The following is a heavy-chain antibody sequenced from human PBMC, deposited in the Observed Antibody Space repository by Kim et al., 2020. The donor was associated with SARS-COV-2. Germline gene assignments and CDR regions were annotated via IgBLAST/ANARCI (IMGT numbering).Heavy chain of an antibody. CDR3: ARVQPNYDSRGEIDY. J-gene: IGHJ4*02. Sequence: SETLSLTCTVSGGSISSGGYYWSWIRQHPGKGLEWIGYIYYSGSTYYNPSLKSRVTISVDTSKNQFSLKLSSVTAADTAVYYCARVQPNYDSRGEIDYWGQGTLVTVSS. CDR2: IYYSGST. CDR1: GGSISSGGYY. V-gene: IGHV4-31*03. D-gene: IGHD3-22*01.